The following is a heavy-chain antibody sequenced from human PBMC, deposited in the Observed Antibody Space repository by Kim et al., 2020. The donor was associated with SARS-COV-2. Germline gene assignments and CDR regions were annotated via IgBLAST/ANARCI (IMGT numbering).Heavy chain of an antibody. CDR1: GFTFSIYS. CDR2: IRSRRRYI. J-gene: IGHJ4*02. V-gene: IGHV3-21*01. Sequence: GGALRLSCAASGFTFSIYSINWVRQAPGKGLEWVSSIRSRRRYIYYADSVKGRFTISRDNAKNSLYLQMNSLRDEDTAVYYCARDLSGDSSGWYYFDYWGQGTLVTVSS. D-gene: IGHD6-19*01. CDR3: ARDLSGDSSGWYYFDY.